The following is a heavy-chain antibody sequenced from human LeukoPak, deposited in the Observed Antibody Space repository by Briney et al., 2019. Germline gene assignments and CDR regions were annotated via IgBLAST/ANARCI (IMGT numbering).Heavy chain of an antibody. Sequence: GGSLRLSCAASGFTFSSYAMSWVRQAPGKGLEWVSTISGSGDTTCYADSVNGRFTISRDNSQNTLSLQMNSLTGEDTAVYDCAKVYGDGAYYFDYWGQGNRDTVSS. CDR2: ISGSGDTT. CDR3: AKVYGDGAYYFDY. V-gene: IGHV3-23*01. CDR1: GFTFSSYA. J-gene: IGHJ4*02. D-gene: IGHD4-17*01.